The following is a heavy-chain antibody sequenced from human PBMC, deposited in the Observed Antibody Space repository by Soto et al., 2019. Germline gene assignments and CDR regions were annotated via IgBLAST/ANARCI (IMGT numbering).Heavy chain of an antibody. J-gene: IGHJ3*02. Sequence: ASVKVSCKASGGTFSSYAISWVRQAPGQGLEWMGGIITIFGTANYAQKFQGRVTITADESTRTAYMELSSLRSEDTAVYYCAREARGDLGAFDIWGQGTMVTVSS. CDR2: IITIFGTA. D-gene: IGHD7-27*01. V-gene: IGHV1-69*13. CDR1: GGTFSSYA. CDR3: AREARGDLGAFDI.